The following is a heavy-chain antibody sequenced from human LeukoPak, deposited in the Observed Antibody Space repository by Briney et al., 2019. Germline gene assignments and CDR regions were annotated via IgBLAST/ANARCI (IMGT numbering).Heavy chain of an antibody. CDR2: INPNSGGT. J-gene: IGHJ4*02. D-gene: IGHD3-3*01. V-gene: IGHV1-2*06. Sequence: GASVKVSCKASGYTFTGYYMHWVRQAPGQGLEWMGRINPNSGGTNYAQKFQGRVTMTRDTSINTAYMELSRLRSDDTAVYYCASKEGIGYYDFFDYWGQGTLVTVSS. CDR1: GYTFTGYY. CDR3: ASKEGIGYYDFFDY.